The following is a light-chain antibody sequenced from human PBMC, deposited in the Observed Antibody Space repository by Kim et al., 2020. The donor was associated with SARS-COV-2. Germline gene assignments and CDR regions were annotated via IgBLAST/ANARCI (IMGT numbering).Light chain of an antibody. CDR2: DVS. V-gene: IGLV2-11*01. CDR3: CSYTGSSTVV. CDR1: SSDVGGYNY. J-gene: IGLJ2*01. Sequence: QSALTQPRSVSGSPGQSVTISCTGTSSDVGGYNYVSWYQQHPGKAPKLMIYDVSKRPSGVPDRFSGSKSGNTASLTISGLQAEDGADYYCCSYTGSSTVVFGRGTRRTVL.